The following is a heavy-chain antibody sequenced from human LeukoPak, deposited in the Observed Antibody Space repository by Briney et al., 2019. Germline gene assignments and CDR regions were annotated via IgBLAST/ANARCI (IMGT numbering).Heavy chain of an antibody. D-gene: IGHD4-11*01. CDR1: GYTFTGYY. Sequence: ASVKVSCKASGYTFTGYYIHWVRQAPGQGLEWMGSINPNGGGTEYAHQFQGRVTMTRDTSISTAYLALSSLTSDDTAVYYCARSHDYTNYVAPWGQGTLVTVSS. V-gene: IGHV1-2*02. J-gene: IGHJ5*02. CDR2: INPNGGGT. CDR3: ARSHDYTNYVAP.